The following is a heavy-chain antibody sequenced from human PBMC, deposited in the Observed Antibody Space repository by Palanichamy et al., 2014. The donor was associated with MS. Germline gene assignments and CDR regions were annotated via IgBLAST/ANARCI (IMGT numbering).Heavy chain of an antibody. D-gene: IGHD2-15*01. Sequence: EVQLVESGGGLMQPGESLRLSCAASGFSVSDNYMTWVRQAPGKGLEWVSVIFRGGFTYYADSVKGRFTISRDNSKNTVNLQMNSLSPEDTAVYYCATRDCSGSSCYSGGMDFWGQGSLVTVSS. CDR2: IFRGGFT. CDR1: GFSVSDNY. CDR3: ATRDCSGSSCYSGGMDF. V-gene: IGHV3-53*01. J-gene: IGHJ4*02.